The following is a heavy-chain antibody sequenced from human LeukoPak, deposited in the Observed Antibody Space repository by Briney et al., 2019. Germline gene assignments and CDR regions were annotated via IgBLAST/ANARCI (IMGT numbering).Heavy chain of an antibody. CDR2: ISYDGSNK. Sequence: GGSLRLSCAASGFTFSSYAMHWVRQAPGKGLEWVAVISYDGSNKYYADSVKGRFTISRDNSKNTLYLQMNSLRAEDTAVYYCARDLKYLVATPGFDYWGQGTLVTVSS. J-gene: IGHJ4*02. V-gene: IGHV3-30*04. CDR3: ARDLKYLVATPGFDY. D-gene: IGHD2-15*01. CDR1: GFTFSSYA.